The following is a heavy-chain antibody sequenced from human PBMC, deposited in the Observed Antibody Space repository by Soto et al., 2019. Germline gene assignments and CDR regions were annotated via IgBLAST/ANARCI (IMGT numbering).Heavy chain of an antibody. D-gene: IGHD3-22*01. CDR1: GFTFSNYA. CDR3: EKANVHPHNYYDSSGYYYAFEY. CDR2: IIGSGGST. Sequence: GGSLRLSCAVSGFTFSNYAMNWVRQAPGKGLEWVSVIIGSGGSTYYADSVEGRFTISRDNSKNTLYLQMNSLRADDTAVYYCEKANVHPHNYYDSSGYYYAFEYWGQGTLVTVSS. J-gene: IGHJ4*02. V-gene: IGHV3-23*01.